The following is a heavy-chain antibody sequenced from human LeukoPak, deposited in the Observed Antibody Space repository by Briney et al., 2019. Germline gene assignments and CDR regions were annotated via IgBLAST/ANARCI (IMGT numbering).Heavy chain of an antibody. J-gene: IGHJ3*01. CDR1: GFTFDDYG. V-gene: IGHV3-20*04. CDR2: INSNGGRT. D-gene: IGHD1-26*01. Sequence: AGGSLRLSCAASGFTFDDYGMSWVRRTPGKGLEWVSGINSNGGRTGYADSVKGRFTISRDNAKNSLYLQMNSLRAEDTAVYYCARVGSKWELTHWGQGTMVTVSS. CDR3: ARVGSKWELTH.